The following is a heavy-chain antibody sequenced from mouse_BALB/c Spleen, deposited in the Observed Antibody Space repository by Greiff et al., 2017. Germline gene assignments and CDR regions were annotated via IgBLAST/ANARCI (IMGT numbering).Heavy chain of an antibody. D-gene: IGHD2-3*01. CDR1: GFTFSNYW. V-gene: IGHV6-6*02. CDR2: IRLKSNNYAT. J-gene: IGHJ2*01. CDR3: TRPYDGYFDY. Sequence: EVKLMESGGGLVQPGGSMKLSCVASGFTFSNYWMNWVCQSPEKGLEWVAEIRLKSNNYATHYAESVKGRFTISRDDSKSSVYLQMNNLRAEDTGIYYCTRPYDGYFDYWGQGTTVTVSS.